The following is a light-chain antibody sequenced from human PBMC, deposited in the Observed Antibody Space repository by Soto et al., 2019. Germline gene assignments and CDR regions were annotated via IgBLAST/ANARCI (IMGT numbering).Light chain of an antibody. J-gene: IGKJ1*01. Sequence: EIVMTQAPATRSVSPGERATLSCRASQSVSSNLACYQQKPGQAPRLLIYGASTRATGIPARFSGSGSGTEFTLTISSLQSEDFAVYYCQQYNNWPPWTFGQGTKVEIK. CDR1: QSVSSN. V-gene: IGKV3-15*01. CDR3: QQYNNWPPWT. CDR2: GAS.